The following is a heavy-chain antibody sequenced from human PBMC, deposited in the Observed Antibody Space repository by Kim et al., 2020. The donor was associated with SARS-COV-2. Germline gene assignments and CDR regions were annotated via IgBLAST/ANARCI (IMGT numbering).Heavy chain of an antibody. Sequence: GGSLRLSCAASGFTFTGYSMNWVRQAPGKGLEWVSSISTTSDSIYYADSVKGRFTISRDNAKNSLYLQINSLRAEDTAVYYCAIGFDSRGYPLDYWCQGTLVTVSS. CDR3: AIGFDSRGYPLDY. CDR1: GFTFTGYS. J-gene: IGHJ4*02. D-gene: IGHD3-22*01. CDR2: ISTTSDSI. V-gene: IGHV3-21*01.